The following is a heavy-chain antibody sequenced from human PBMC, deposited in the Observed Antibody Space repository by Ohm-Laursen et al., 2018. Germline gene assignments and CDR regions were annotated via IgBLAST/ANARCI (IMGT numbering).Heavy chain of an antibody. V-gene: IGHV3-21*01. D-gene: IGHD1-26*01. CDR3: AREEVGAHDY. J-gene: IGHJ4*02. Sequence: SLRLSCTASGSTFSNYALSWVRQAPGKGLEWVSSISSSSSYIYYADSVKGRFTISRDNAKNSLYLQMNSLRAEDTAVYYCAREEVGAHDYWGQETLVTVSS. CDR1: GSTFSNYA. CDR2: ISSSSSYI.